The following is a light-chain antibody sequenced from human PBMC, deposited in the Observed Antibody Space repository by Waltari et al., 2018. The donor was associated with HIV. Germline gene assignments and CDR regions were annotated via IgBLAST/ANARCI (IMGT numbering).Light chain of an antibody. Sequence: DIQMTQSPSSLSASVGDRVTITCRASQSISSYLNWYQQKPGKAPKLLIYAASSLQSGVPSRFSGSGSGTDFTLTISSLQPEDFATYYCQQSYSTPLLTFGGGTKVEIK. V-gene: IGKV1-39*01. CDR3: QQSYSTPLLT. J-gene: IGKJ4*01. CDR2: AAS. CDR1: QSISSY.